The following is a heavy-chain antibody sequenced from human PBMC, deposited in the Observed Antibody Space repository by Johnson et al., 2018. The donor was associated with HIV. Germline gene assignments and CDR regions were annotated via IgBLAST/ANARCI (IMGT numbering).Heavy chain of an antibody. CDR2: ISYDGSNK. D-gene: IGHD6-6*01. Sequence: VQLVESGGGVVQPGRSLRLSCAASGFTFGSYGIHWVRQAPGKGLEWVAVISYDGSNKYYADSVKGRFTIFRDNSKNTLYLQMSSLRTEDTAVYYCAKVHIPARWSAAFDIWGRGTLVTVSS. CDR1: GFTFGSYG. V-gene: IGHV3-30*18. J-gene: IGHJ3*02. CDR3: AKVHIPARWSAAFDI.